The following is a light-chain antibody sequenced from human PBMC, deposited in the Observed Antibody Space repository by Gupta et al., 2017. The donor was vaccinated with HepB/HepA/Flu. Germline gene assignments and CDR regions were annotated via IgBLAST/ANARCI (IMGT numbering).Light chain of an antibody. Sequence: QSGLTQPPSVSGAPGQRVTISCTGSSSNIGAHYDVHWYQQLPKTAPKLLIYDNNRRPSGVPDLFSCSTSGTSASPAITVLQTEDAAYYYCQSFDTSLSSVVFGGGTKLTVL. V-gene: IGLV1-40*01. CDR2: DNN. CDR3: QSFDTSLSSVV. J-gene: IGLJ2*01. CDR1: SSNIGAHYD.